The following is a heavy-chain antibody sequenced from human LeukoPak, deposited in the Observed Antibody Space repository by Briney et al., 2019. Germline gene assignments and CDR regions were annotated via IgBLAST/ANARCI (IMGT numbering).Heavy chain of an antibody. Sequence: ASVKVSCKASGGTFSSYAISWVRQAPGQGLEWMGGIIPIFGTANYAQKFQGRVTITADESTSTAYMELSSLRSEDTAVYYCARERRGLRYFDWLHRTYYYYYYYMDVWGKGTTVTISS. D-gene: IGHD3-9*01. CDR2: IIPIFGTA. V-gene: IGHV1-69*13. CDR1: GGTFSSYA. CDR3: ARERRGLRYFDWLHRTYYYYYYYMDV. J-gene: IGHJ6*03.